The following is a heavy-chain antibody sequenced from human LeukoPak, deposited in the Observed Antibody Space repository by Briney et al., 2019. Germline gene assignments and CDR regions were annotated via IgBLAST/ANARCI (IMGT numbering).Heavy chain of an antibody. J-gene: IGHJ5*02. CDR1: GGSITSSNYY. CDR3: ARLSGFGTVAGEGWFDP. D-gene: IGHD6-19*01. V-gene: IGHV4-39*01. Sequence: NPSETLSLTCSVSGGSITSSNYYWGWIRQPPGKGLEWIGSVYYSGNTYYNPSLKSRVTISVDTSKNQFSLKLTSVTAADTAVYYCARLSGFGTVAGEGWFDPWGQGTLVTVSS. CDR2: VYYSGNT.